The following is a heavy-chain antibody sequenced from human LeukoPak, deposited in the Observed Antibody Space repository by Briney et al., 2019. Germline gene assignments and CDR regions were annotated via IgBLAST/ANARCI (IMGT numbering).Heavy chain of an antibody. CDR1: GYTFTSYG. CDR2: SSAYKGNT. CDR3: ARIKVGDPYCSSTSCYKRVDWFDP. J-gene: IGHJ5*02. Sequence: ASVKVSCKASGYTFTSYGISWVRQAPGQGLEWMGWSSAYKGNTNYAQKLQGRVTMTTDTSTSTAYKELRRLRSDHTALYYCARIKVGDPYCSSTSCYKRVDWFDPWGQGTLVTVSS. D-gene: IGHD2-2*02. V-gene: IGHV1-18*01.